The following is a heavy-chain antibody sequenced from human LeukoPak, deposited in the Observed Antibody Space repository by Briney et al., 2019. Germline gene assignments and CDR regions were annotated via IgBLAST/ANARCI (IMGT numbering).Heavy chain of an antibody. V-gene: IGHV3-20*04. CDR2: INWNGGST. D-gene: IGHD2-15*01. CDR1: GFTFDDYG. Sequence: PGGSLRLSCAASGFTFDDYGMSWVRQAPGKGLEWVSGINWNGGSTGYADSVKGRFTISRDNAKNSLYLQMSSLRAEDTALYYCARIKRYCSGGSCYLDYWGQGTLVTVSS. J-gene: IGHJ4*02. CDR3: ARIKRYCSGGSCYLDY.